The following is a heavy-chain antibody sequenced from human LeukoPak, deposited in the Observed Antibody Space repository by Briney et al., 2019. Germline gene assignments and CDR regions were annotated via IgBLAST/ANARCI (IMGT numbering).Heavy chain of an antibody. Sequence: ASVKVSCKASGYTFTGYYMHWVRQAPGQGLEWMGWINPNSGGTNYAQKLQGRVTMTTDTSTSTAYMELRSLRSDDTAVYYCARDLSYDSSGNDAFDIWGQGTMVTVSS. CDR2: INPNSGGT. D-gene: IGHD3-22*01. J-gene: IGHJ3*02. CDR1: GYTFTGYY. V-gene: IGHV1-2*02. CDR3: ARDLSYDSSGNDAFDI.